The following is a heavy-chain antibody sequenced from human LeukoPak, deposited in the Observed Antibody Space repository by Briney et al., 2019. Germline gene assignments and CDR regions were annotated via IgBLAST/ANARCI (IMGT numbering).Heavy chain of an antibody. J-gene: IGHJ4*02. V-gene: IGHV1-18*01. Sequence: AAVKVSCKASGYTFTSYGISWVRQAPGQGLEWMGWISVDNGNTNYTQKLQGRVTMTTDTSTSTAYMELRSLRSDDTAVYYCARDLEMDYYDSSGYYLGAFFDYWGQGTLVTVSS. CDR1: GYTFTSYG. CDR3: ARDLEMDYYDSSGYYLGAFFDY. CDR2: ISVDNGNT. D-gene: IGHD3-22*01.